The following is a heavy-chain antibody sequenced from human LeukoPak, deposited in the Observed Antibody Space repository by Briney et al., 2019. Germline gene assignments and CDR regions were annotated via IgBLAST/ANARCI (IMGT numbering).Heavy chain of an antibody. D-gene: IGHD5-24*01. CDR2: IYYSGST. Sequence: SETLSLPCTVSGGYLSSHYWSWIRQPPGKGLEWSGYIYYSGSTNYHPSLKSRVTISIDTSKNQFSLKLSSVTAADTAVYYCARGWLQHSLFFDYWGQGTLVTVSS. CDR3: ARGWLQHSLFFDY. V-gene: IGHV4-59*11. CDR1: GGYLSSHY. J-gene: IGHJ4*02.